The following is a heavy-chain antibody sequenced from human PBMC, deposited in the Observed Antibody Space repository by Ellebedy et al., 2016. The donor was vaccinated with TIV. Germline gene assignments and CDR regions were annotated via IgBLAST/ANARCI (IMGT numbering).Heavy chain of an antibody. CDR3: ARDIWGGFDY. J-gene: IGHJ4*02. D-gene: IGHD3-3*01. V-gene: IGHV3-23*01. CDR1: GFTFDTDA. CDR2: ISGSGDTT. Sequence: GESLKISCAASGFTFDTDAMTWVRQAPGKGLEWVSGISGSGDTTYYADSVKGRFTISRDNAKNSLYLQMNSLRAEDTAVYYCARDIWGGFDYWGQGTLVTVSS.